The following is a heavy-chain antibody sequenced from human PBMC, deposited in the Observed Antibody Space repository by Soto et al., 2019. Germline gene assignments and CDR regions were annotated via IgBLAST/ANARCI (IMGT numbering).Heavy chain of an antibody. CDR3: ARAPVLPQYSTSEGYAFDI. CDR2: INAGNGNT. J-gene: IGHJ3*02. CDR1: GYTFTSYA. V-gene: IGHV1-3*01. D-gene: IGHD4-4*01. Sequence: ASVKVSCKASGYTFTSYAMHWVRQAPGQRLEWMGWINAGNGNTKYSQKFQGRVTITRDTSASTAYMELSSLRSEDTAVYYCARAPVLPQYSTSEGYAFDIWGQGTMVTVSS.